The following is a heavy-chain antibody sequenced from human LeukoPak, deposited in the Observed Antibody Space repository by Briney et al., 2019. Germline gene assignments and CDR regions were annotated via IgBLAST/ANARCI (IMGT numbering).Heavy chain of an antibody. CDR2: ISGSGGST. Sequence: GGSLRLSCAASGFTFSSYAMSWVRQAPGKGLEWVSAISGSGGSTYYADSVKGRFTISRDNSKKTLYLQMNSLRAEDTAVYYCATVYGGSYGFDAFDIWGQGTMVTVSS. CDR1: GFTFSSYA. D-gene: IGHD1-26*01. CDR3: ATVYGGSYGFDAFDI. V-gene: IGHV3-23*01. J-gene: IGHJ3*02.